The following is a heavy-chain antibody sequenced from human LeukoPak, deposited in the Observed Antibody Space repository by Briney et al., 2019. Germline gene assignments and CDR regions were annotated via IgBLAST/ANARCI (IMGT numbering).Heavy chain of an antibody. CDR2: IYHSGST. J-gene: IGHJ4*02. D-gene: IGHD2-15*01. CDR3: ARGGAATGNFDY. V-gene: IGHV4-38-2*01. CDR1: GYSLSRGYY. Sequence: SETPSPTCAVSGYSLSRGYYLGLVRQPPREGLEWIGSIYHSGSTYYNPSLKSRVTISVDTSKNQFSLKLSSVTAADTAVYYCARGGAATGNFDYWGQGTLVTVSS.